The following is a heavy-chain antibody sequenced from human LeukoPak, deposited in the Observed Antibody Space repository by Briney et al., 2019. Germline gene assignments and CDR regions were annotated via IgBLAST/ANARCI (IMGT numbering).Heavy chain of an antibody. Sequence: ASVKVSCKASGYTFTSYAMHWVRQAPGQRLEWMGWINAGNGNTKYSQKFQGRVTITRDTSASTAYMELSSLRSEDTAVYYCARSWALRFLETDVDFDYWGQGTLVTVYS. CDR2: INAGNGNT. V-gene: IGHV1-3*01. D-gene: IGHD3-3*01. CDR1: GYTFTSYA. CDR3: ARSWALRFLETDVDFDY. J-gene: IGHJ4*02.